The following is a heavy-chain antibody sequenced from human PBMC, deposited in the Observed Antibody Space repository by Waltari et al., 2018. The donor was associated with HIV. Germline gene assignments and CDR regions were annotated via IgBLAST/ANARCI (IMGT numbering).Heavy chain of an antibody. J-gene: IGHJ6*02. CDR1: RFTLWRSA. D-gene: IGHD3-10*01. V-gene: IGHV3-23*01. Sequence: EVQLLESGGGLVKHGGYLRLSCAASRFTLWRSAVSWVRQAPGKGLEWVSAISGSGGSTYYADSVKGRFTISRDNSKNTLYLQMNSLRAEDTAVYYCAKSQGSGTYYYGMDVWGQGTTVTVSS. CDR3: AKSQGSGTYYYGMDV. CDR2: ISGSGGST.